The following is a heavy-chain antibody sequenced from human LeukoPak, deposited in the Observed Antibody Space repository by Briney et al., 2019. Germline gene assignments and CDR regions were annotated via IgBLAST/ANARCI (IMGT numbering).Heavy chain of an antibody. CDR1: GFTFSSYA. CDR3: AKCVLGRWLQPDY. J-gene: IGHJ4*02. D-gene: IGHD5-24*01. Sequence: GGSLRLSCAASGFTFSSYAMSWVRQAPGKGLEWVSGISDSGYSTYYADSVKGRFTISRDNSKNTLYLQMNSLRAEDTAVYSCAKCVLGRWLQPDYWGQGTLVTVSS. V-gene: IGHV3-23*01. CDR2: ISDSGYST.